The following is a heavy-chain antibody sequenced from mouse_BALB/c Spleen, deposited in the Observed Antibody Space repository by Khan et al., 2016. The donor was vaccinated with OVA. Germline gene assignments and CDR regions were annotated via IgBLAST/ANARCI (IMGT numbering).Heavy chain of an antibody. Sequence: VQLKESGPELVKPGASVKISCKTSGYTFTEYTLHWVKQSHGKSLEWIGVINPNNGITSYNQKFKGKATLTVDKSSSTAYMEFRSLTSEDSAVYYWERGAGRYWGQGTTVTVSS. D-gene: IGHD3-3*01. CDR3: ERGAGRY. CDR1: GYTFTEYT. CDR2: INPNNGIT. J-gene: IGHJ4*01. V-gene: IGHV1-18*01.